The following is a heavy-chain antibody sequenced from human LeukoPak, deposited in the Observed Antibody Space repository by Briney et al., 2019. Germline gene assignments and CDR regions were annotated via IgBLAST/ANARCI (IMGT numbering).Heavy chain of an antibody. D-gene: IGHD3-16*02. J-gene: IGHJ4*02. V-gene: IGHV3-21*01. CDR3: ASAPSFSHFDY. Sequence: PGGSLRLSCAASGFTFSSYSMNWVRQAPGKGLEWVSSISSSSYIYYADSVKGRFTISRDNAKNSLYLQMNSLRAEDTAVYYCASAPSFSHFDYWGQGTLVTVSS. CDR1: GFTFSSYS. CDR2: ISSSSYI.